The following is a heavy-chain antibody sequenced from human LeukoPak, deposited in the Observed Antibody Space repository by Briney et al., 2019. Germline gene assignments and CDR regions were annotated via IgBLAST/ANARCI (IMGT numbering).Heavy chain of an antibody. CDR1: GGSFSGYY. J-gene: IGHJ6*03. D-gene: IGHD3-16*02. Sequence: SETLSLTCAVYGGSFSGYYWSWIRQPPGKGLEWIGEINHSGSTNYNPSLKSRVTISVDTSKNQFSLKLSSVTAADTAVYYCARVIPYYMDVWGTGTTVTVSS. CDR3: ARVIPYYMDV. CDR2: INHSGST. V-gene: IGHV4-34*01.